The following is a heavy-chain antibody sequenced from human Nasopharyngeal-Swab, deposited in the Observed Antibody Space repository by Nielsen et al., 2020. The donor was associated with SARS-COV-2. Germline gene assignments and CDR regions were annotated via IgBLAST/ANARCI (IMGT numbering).Heavy chain of an antibody. Sequence: WIRQPPGKGLEWIGYIYYTGSTYCTPSLKRRVTMSVDTSKNQFSLKVSSVTAADTAVYYYARGGYYCSSTSCYYYSGYYYGMDVWGQGTAVTVSS. J-gene: IGHJ6*02. D-gene: IGHD2-2*01. V-gene: IGHV4-31*02. CDR3: ARGGYYCSSTSCYYYSGYYYGMDV. CDR2: IYYTGST.